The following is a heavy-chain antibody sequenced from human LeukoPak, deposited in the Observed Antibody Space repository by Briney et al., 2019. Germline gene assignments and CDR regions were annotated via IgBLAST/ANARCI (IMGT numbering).Heavy chain of an antibody. CDR3: ARRADYDILTGYYNEKGNWFDP. CDR1: GGSISSSSYY. V-gene: IGHV4-39*07. D-gene: IGHD3-9*01. Sequence: PSETLSLTCTVSGGSISSSSYYWGWIRQPPGKGLEWIGSIYYSGSTYYNPSLKSRVTISVDTSKNQFSLKLSSVTAADTAVYYCARRADYDILTGYYNEKGNWFDPWGQGTLVTVSS. J-gene: IGHJ5*02. CDR2: IYYSGST.